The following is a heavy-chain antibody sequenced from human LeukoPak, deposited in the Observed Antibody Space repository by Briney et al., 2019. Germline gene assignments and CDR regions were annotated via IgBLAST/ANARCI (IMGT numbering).Heavy chain of an antibody. D-gene: IGHD3-10*01. CDR1: GFTFSDYY. V-gene: IGHV3-11*01. CDR3: AKEWGYYGSQWFDP. Sequence: GGSLRLSCAASGFTFSDYYMSWIRQAPGKGLEWVSYISSSGSTIHYADSVKGRFTISRDNAKNTLYLQMNSLRAEDTAVYYCAKEWGYYGSQWFDPWGQGTLVTVSS. CDR2: ISSSGSTI. J-gene: IGHJ5*02.